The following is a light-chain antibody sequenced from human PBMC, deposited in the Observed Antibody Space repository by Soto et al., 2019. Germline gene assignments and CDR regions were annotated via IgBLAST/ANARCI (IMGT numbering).Light chain of an antibody. Sequence: DIVMTQSPLSLPVTPGEPASISCRSSQSLLHSNGYNYLDWYLQKPGQSPQLLIYLGSNRASGVPDRFSGRGSGTDFTLKISRVEAEDVGVYYCMQALQTGDTFGQGTKLEIK. J-gene: IGKJ2*01. CDR3: MQALQTGDT. CDR1: QSLLHSNGYNY. CDR2: LGS. V-gene: IGKV2-28*01.